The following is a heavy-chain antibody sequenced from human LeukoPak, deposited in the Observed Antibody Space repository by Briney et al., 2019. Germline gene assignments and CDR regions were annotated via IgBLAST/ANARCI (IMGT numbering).Heavy chain of an antibody. D-gene: IGHD1-26*01. CDR2: TSNDGSDT. CDR1: GFTFSNYW. V-gene: IGHV3-74*03. CDR3: ARDPRKWELPIDY. Sequence: GGSLRLSCSASGFTFSNYWMHWVRQAPGKGLVWVSGTSNDGSDTKYADSVKGRFTISRDNAKSTLYLQMNSLRAEDTAVYFCARDPRKWELPIDYWGQGSLVTVSS. J-gene: IGHJ4*02.